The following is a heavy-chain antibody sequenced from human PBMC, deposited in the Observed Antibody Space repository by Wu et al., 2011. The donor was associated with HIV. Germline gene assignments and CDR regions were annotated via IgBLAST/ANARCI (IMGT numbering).Heavy chain of an antibody. CDR2: MNPNSGNT. Sequence: QVQLVQSGAEVKKPGASVKVSCKASGYTFTSYDINWVRQATGQGLEWMGWMNPNSGNTGYAQKFQGRVTMTRNTSISTAYMELSSLRSEDTAVYYCARVPXWPAAIDFYYMDVWGKRATVTVSS. CDR3: ARVPXWPAAIDFYYMDV. V-gene: IGHV1-8*02. J-gene: IGHJ6*03. D-gene: IGHD2-2*01. CDR1: GYTFTSYD.